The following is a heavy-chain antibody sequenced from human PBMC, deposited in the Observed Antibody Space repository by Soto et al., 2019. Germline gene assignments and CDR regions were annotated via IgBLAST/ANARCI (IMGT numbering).Heavy chain of an antibody. CDR2: IGDSGAST. CDR1: GFSFSSFA. D-gene: IGHD1-26*01. J-gene: IGHJ6*04. V-gene: IGHV3-23*01. Sequence: EVLLLESGGGLVQPGGSLRLSCEASGFSFSSFAMNWVRQAPGKGLEWVSAIGDSGASTYYAESVKGRFTISRDNSRNTLYLQLNSLIAEDTAVYYCAKGVELDVWGDGTTVTVSS. CDR3: AKGVELDV.